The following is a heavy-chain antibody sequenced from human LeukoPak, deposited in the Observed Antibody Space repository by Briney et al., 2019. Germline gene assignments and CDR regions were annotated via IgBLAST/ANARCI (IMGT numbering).Heavy chain of an antibody. V-gene: IGHV3-23*01. CDR1: GFTFSTYA. Sequence: GGSLRLSCVASGFTFSTYAMSWVRQAPGKGLEWVSAISGSGTRIYYADSVKGRFTISRDNSKNTLFLQMNSLRAEDTAIFYCAREKFSSGFFDYWGQGTLLTVSS. D-gene: IGHD6-19*01. J-gene: IGHJ4*02. CDR3: AREKFSSGFFDY. CDR2: ISGSGTRI.